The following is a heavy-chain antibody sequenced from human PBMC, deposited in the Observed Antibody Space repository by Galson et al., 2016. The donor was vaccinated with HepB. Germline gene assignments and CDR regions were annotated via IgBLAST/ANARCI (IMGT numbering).Heavy chain of an antibody. J-gene: IGHJ6*02. Sequence: SVKVSCKASGYTFSSYAINWVRQAPGQGLEWMGWISAYDDNTKYGQKFQGRVSMTTDTSTRTAYMELRRLRSDDTAVYFCARGGYYDSSGSWRYHYYGMDVWGQGTTVTVSS. CDR2: ISAYDDNT. CDR1: GYTFSSYA. V-gene: IGHV1-18*01. D-gene: IGHD3-22*01. CDR3: ARGGYYDSSGSWRYHYYGMDV.